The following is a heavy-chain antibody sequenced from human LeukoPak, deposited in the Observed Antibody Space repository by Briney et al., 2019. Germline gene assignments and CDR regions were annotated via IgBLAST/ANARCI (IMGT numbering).Heavy chain of an antibody. J-gene: IGHJ4*02. CDR3: AKESGKFDY. Sequence: GGSLRLSCVASELPIADFAMHWVRQAPGKGLEWVSLISGDGVSTFYADSVKGRFSISRDNSKNSLYLEMNSLRTEDAAMYYCAKESGKFDYWGQGTLVAVSS. CDR1: ELPIADFA. V-gene: IGHV3-43*02. CDR2: ISGDGVST.